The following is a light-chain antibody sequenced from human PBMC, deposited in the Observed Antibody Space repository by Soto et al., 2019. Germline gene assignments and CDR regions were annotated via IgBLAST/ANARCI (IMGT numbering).Light chain of an antibody. J-gene: IGKJ2*01. CDR2: KAS. CDR1: QTISSW. CDR3: QQYRTSPPMYT. Sequence: DIQMTQSPSTLSASVRDRVTITCRASQTISSWLAWFQQRPGRAPKFLIYKASSLKNGVPLRFSGSGSGTQFTLTNSSLQPDDFAVYYCQQYRTSPPMYTFGQGTKLEIK. V-gene: IGKV1-5*03.